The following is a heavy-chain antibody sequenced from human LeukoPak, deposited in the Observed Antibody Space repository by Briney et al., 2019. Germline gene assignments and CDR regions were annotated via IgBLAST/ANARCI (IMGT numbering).Heavy chain of an antibody. CDR1: GFTFSDYY. Sequence: PGGSLRLSCAASGFTFSDYYMSWIRQAPGKGLEWVSYISSSSSYTNYADSVKGRFTIPRDNAKNSLYLQMNSLRAEDTAVYYCARGPFITGTTNVDYWGQGTLVTVSS. J-gene: IGHJ4*02. D-gene: IGHD1-20*01. CDR2: ISSSSSYT. CDR3: ARGPFITGTTNVDY. V-gene: IGHV3-11*06.